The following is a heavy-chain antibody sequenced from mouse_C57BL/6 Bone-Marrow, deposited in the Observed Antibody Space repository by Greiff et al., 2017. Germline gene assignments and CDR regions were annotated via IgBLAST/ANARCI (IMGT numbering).Heavy chain of an antibody. CDR2: ILPGSGGT. CDR3: ERYGIPLDDYDRYWYFDV. V-gene: IGHV1-9*01. J-gene: IGHJ1*03. Sequence: VQLQQSGAELMKPGASVKLSCKATGYTFTGYWIEWVKQRPGHGVEWIGEILPGSGGTNYNEKFKGKATFTAGTSSNTAYMQLSSLTTEDSAIYYCERYGIPLDDYDRYWYFDVWGTGTAVTVSS. CDR1: GYTFTGYW. D-gene: IGHD2-4*01.